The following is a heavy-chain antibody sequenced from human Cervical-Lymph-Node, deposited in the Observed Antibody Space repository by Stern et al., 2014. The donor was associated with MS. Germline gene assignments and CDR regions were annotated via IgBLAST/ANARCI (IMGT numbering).Heavy chain of an antibody. Sequence: EVQLVESGGGLVQPGRSLRLSCAASGFTFDDYAMHWVRQAPGKGLEWVSGISWNSGSIGYADSVKGRFTISRDNAKNSLYLQMNSLRAEDTALYYCAKDMTQLVLYAFDIWGQGTMVTVSS. CDR2: ISWNSGSI. CDR1: GFTFDDYA. D-gene: IGHD6-6*01. CDR3: AKDMTQLVLYAFDI. V-gene: IGHV3-9*01. J-gene: IGHJ3*02.